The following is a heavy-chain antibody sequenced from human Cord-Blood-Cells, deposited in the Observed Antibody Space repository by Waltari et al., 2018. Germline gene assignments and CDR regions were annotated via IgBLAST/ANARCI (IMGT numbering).Heavy chain of an antibody. V-gene: IGHV1-2*06. J-gene: IGHJ4*02. CDR3: ARAPRGDDYGDY. Sequence: QVPLVQSGAEVKKPGASVKVSCKASGYTFTGYYMHWVREAPGQGLGWVGRIHPNSGGTNYAQKFQGRVTMTRDTSISTAYMELSRLRSDDTAVYYCARAPRGDDYGDYWGQGTLVTVSS. D-gene: IGHD3-16*01. CDR1: GYTFTGYY. CDR2: IHPNSGGT.